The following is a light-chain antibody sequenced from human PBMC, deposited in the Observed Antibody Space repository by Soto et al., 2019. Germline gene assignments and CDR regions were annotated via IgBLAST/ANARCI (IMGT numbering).Light chain of an antibody. CDR3: QQYNSYPYT. V-gene: IGKV1-13*02. CDR2: GAS. Sequence: AIQLTQSPSSLSSSVGDRVTITCRASQGVSSALAGYQQKPGKAPRLLIYGASSMESGVPARFSGSGSGTDFTLTISRLEPEDFAVYYCQQYNSYPYTFGQGTKLEIK. J-gene: IGKJ2*01. CDR1: QGVSSA.